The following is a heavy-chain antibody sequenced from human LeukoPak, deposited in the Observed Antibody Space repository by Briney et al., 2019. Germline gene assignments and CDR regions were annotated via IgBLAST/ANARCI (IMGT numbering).Heavy chain of an antibody. CDR3: TTGRLYCSNGACYLPAY. CDR2: IKSKTEGGTT. D-gene: IGHD2-8*01. J-gene: IGHJ4*02. Sequence: GGSLRLSCAASGFTFSNAWMSWVRQAPGKGLEWVGRIKSKTEGGTTDYGAPVKGRFTISRDYSKNTLYLQMNSLKTEDTAVYYCTTGRLYCSNGACYLPAYWGQGALVTVSS. CDR1: GFTFSNAW. V-gene: IGHV3-15*01.